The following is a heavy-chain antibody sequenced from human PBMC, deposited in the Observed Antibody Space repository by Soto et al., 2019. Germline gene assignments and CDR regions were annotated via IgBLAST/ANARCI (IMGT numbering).Heavy chain of an antibody. J-gene: IGHJ6*02. CDR2: IYYSGST. V-gene: IGHV4-59*13. CDR3: ARDPQGIAVAHSYYYAMDV. CDR1: GGSISSYY. Sequence: SETLSLTCTVSGGSISSYYWSWVGQRPGKGLEWIGYIYYSGSTNYNPSLKSRVTISVDTSKNQFPLKLSSVTAADTAVYYCARDPQGIAVAHSYYYAMDVWDQGTTVT. D-gene: IGHD6-19*01.